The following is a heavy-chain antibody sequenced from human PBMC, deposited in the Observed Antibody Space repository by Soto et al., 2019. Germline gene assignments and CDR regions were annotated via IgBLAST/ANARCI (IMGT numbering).Heavy chain of an antibody. CDR2: ISYDGSNK. CDR1: GFTFSSYG. CDR3: AKVRSSSSGGYYYYGMDV. V-gene: IGHV3-30*18. J-gene: IGHJ6*02. D-gene: IGHD6-6*01. Sequence: QVQLVESGGGVVQPGRSLRLSCAASGFTFSSYGMHWVRQAPGKGLEWVAVISYDGSNKYYADSVKGRFSISRDNSKNTRYRQIKSLRAEDTAVYYCAKVRSSSSGGYYYYGMDVWGQGTTVTVSS.